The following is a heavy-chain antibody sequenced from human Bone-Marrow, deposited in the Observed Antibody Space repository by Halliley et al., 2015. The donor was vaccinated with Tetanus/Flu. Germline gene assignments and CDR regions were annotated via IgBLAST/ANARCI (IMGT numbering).Heavy chain of an antibody. J-gene: IGHJ4*02. CDR3: ARGHLESTGYALQEY. CDR2: IEYTGST. Sequence: CIGYIEYTGSTDNNPPLKSRVTISVDTSKNQISLRMSYVTAADTAVYFCARGHLESTGYALQEYWGQGILVTVSS. D-gene: IGHD5-12*01. V-gene: IGHV4-59*09.